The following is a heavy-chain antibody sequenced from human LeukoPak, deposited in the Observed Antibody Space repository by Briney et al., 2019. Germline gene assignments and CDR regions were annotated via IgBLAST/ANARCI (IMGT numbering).Heavy chain of an antibody. CDR1: SGSISSSSYH. CDR3: ARLVTINTVTTARYWYFDL. CDR2: SYYSGST. D-gene: IGHD4-17*01. J-gene: IGHJ2*01. V-gene: IGHV4-39*01. Sequence: PSETLSLTCTVSSGSISSSSYHWGRIRQPPGKGLEWIGSSYYSGSTYYNPSLKSRVTISVDTSKNQFSLKLSSVTAADTAVYFCARLVTINTVTTARYWYFDLWGRGTLVTVSS.